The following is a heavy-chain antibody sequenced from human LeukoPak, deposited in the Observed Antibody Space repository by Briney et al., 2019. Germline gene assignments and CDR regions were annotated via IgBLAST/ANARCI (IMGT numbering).Heavy chain of an antibody. J-gene: IGHJ4*02. V-gene: IGHV3-48*03. D-gene: IGHD2-15*01. CDR3: ARDGAGYCSGGSCYGGAVDY. Sequence: GESLRLSCAASGFTFSSYEMNWVRQAPGKGREWVSYISSSVSTIYYADSVKGRFTISWDNAKNSLYLQMNSLRAEDTAVYYCARDGAGYCSGGSCYGGAVDYWGQGTLVTVSS. CDR1: GFTFSSYE. CDR2: ISSSVSTI.